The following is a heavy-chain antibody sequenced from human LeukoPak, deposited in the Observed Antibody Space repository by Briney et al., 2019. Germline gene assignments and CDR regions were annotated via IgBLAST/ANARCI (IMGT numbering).Heavy chain of an antibody. J-gene: IGHJ3*02. D-gene: IGHD2-8*01. CDR3: ARSMGYAFDI. V-gene: IGHV7-4-1*02. CDR1: GYTFTNYI. Sequence: GASVKVSCKASGYTFTNYIVNWVRQAPGQGLEWMGWINSNTGNPTYAQGFTGRFVFSLDTSVNTAYLQISSLEAEDTAVFYCARSMGYAFDIWGQGTMVTVSS. CDR2: INSNTGNP.